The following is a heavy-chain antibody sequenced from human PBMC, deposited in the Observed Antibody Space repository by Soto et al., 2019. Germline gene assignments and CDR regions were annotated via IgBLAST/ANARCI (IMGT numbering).Heavy chain of an antibody. CDR1: GGSISSYY. V-gene: IGHV4-59*01. CDR2: IYYSGST. Sequence: PSETLSLTCTVSGGSISSYYWSWIRQPPGKGLEWIGYIYYSGSTNYNPSLKSRVTISVDTSKNQFSLKLSSVTAADTAVYYCAREVLAAGTNWFDPWGQGTLVTVSS. J-gene: IGHJ5*02. CDR3: AREVLAAGTNWFDP. D-gene: IGHD6-13*01.